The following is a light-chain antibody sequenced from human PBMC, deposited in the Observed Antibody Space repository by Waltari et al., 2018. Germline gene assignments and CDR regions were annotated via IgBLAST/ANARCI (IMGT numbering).Light chain of an antibody. J-gene: IGLJ1*01. Sequence: QSALTQPASVSGSPGQSITIPCTGTTSDIGYYKYVSWYQQHPGKAPILIIYDGSHRPSGVPARFAGTKAGDTAPLTISGLRADDEADYHCSSYPTSSNYNVVGTGTTVTVL. CDR3: SSYPTSSNYNV. CDR1: TSDIGYYKY. V-gene: IGLV2-14*03. CDR2: DGS.